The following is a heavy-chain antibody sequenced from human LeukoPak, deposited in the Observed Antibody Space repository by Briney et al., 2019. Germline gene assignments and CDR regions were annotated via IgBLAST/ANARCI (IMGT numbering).Heavy chain of an antibody. CDR1: GYTFTGYY. V-gene: IGHV1-2*02. Sequence: GASVKVSCRASGYTFTGYYMHWVRQAPGQGLEWMGWINPNSATNYAQKFQGRGTMTRDAPTSTAYMELSRLTSDDMAVYYCSRGEVDGPDFDYWGQGTLVTVSS. D-gene: IGHD1-26*01. CDR3: SRGEVDGPDFDY. J-gene: IGHJ4*02. CDR2: INPNSAT.